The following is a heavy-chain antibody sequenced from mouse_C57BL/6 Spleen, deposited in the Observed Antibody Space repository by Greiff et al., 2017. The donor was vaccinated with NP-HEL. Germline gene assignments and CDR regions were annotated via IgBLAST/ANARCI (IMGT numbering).Heavy chain of an antibody. V-gene: IGHV6-3*01. Sequence: EVKLMESGGGLVQPGGSMKLSCVASGFTFSNYWMNWVRQSPEKGLEWVAQIRLKSDNYATHYAESVKGRFTISRDDSKSSVYLQMNNLRAEDTGIYYCTGHYGSSDYWGQGTLVTVSA. D-gene: IGHD1-1*01. J-gene: IGHJ3*01. CDR2: IRLKSDNYAT. CDR1: GFTFSNYW. CDR3: TGHYGSSDY.